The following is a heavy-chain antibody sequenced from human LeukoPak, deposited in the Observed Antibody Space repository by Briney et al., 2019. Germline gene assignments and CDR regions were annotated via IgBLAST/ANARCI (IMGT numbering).Heavy chain of an antibody. CDR2: IYYSGST. Sequence: PSETLSLTCTVSGGSISSYYWSWIRQPPGKGLERIGYIYYSGSTNYNPSLKSRVTISVGTSKNQFSLKLSSVTAADTAVYYCARDIAAAGGWFDPWGQGTLVTVSS. D-gene: IGHD6-13*01. J-gene: IGHJ5*02. V-gene: IGHV4-59*01. CDR3: ARDIAAAGGWFDP. CDR1: GGSISSYY.